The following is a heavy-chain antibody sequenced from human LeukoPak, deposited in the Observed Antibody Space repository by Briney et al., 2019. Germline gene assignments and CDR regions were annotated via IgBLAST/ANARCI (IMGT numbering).Heavy chain of an antibody. CDR2: ISYDGSNK. CDR1: GFTFSSYA. V-gene: IGHV3-30-3*01. J-gene: IGHJ4*02. Sequence: PGGSLRLSCAASGFTFSSYAMHWVRQAPGKGLEWVAVISYDGSNKYYADSVKGRFTISRDNSKNTLYLQMNSLRAEDTAVYYCAKDRGYSVYYFDYWGQGTLVTVSS. D-gene: IGHD5-12*01. CDR3: AKDRGYSVYYFDY.